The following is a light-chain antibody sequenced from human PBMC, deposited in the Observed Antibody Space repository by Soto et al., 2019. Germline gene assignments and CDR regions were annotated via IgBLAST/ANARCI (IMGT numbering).Light chain of an antibody. CDR2: GAS. CDR3: HRYDSSPLT. V-gene: IGKV3-20*01. Sequence: EIVLTQSPGTLSLSPGERATLSCRASQSVSSSYLAWYQQKPGQAPRLLIYGASSRATGIPDRFSCSGSGTDFTLTISRLEPADFAVYYCHRYDSSPLTFGGGTKVEIK. CDR1: QSVSSSY. J-gene: IGKJ4*01.